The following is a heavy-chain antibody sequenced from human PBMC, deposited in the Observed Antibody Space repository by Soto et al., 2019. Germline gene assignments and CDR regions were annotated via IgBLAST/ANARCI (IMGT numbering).Heavy chain of an antibody. Sequence: GASVKVSCKASGYTFTGYYMHWVRQAPGQGLEWMGWINPNSGGTNYAQKFQGWVTMTRDTSISTAYMELSRLRSDDTAVYYCVRERALSRNYEGGLYYFDYWGQGTLVTVSS. CDR3: VRERALSRNYEGGLYYFDY. V-gene: IGHV1-2*04. J-gene: IGHJ4*02. CDR1: GYTFTGYY. D-gene: IGHD1-7*01. CDR2: INPNSGGT.